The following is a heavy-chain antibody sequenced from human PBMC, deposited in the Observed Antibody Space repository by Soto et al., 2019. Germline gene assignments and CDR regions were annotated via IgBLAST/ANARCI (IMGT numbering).Heavy chain of an antibody. CDR2: INAGNGNT. CDR3: ARGITLPTPLDY. D-gene: IGHD1-20*01. CDR1: GYTFTSYA. J-gene: IGHJ4*02. Sequence: QVQLVQSGAEEKKLGASVKVSCKASGYTFTSYAMHWVRQAPGQRLEWMGWINAGNGNTKYSQKFQGRVIITRDTSASTAYMELSSLRSEDTAVYYCARGITLPTPLDYWGQGTLVTVSS. V-gene: IGHV1-3*05.